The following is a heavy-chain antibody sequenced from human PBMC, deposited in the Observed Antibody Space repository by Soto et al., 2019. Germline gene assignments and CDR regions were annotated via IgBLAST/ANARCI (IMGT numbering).Heavy chain of an antibody. V-gene: IGHV3-23*01. J-gene: IGHJ6*02. CDR3: ARYIPGVRYYGMDV. CDR2: IGESGTPT. CDR1: GFTFSSYA. Sequence: SLRVSCAASGFTFSSYAMKWVRQAPGKGLEWVSLIGESGTPTYYADSVKGRFTISRDNSGNTLFLEMYSLRAEDTAVYYCARYIPGVRYYGMDVWGQGTTVTVSS. D-gene: IGHD2-2*01.